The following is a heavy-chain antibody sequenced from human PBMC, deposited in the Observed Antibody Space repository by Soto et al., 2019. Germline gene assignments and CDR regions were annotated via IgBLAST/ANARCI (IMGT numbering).Heavy chain of an antibody. CDR2: IYFSGST. Sequence: SETLSLTCTVSGGSISSYYWSWIRQPPGKGLEWIGYIYFSGSTNYNPSLKSRVTISVDTSKNQFSLKLSSVTAADTAVYYCARDGGYYDYWGQGTLVTVSS. J-gene: IGHJ4*02. D-gene: IGHD3-16*01. CDR1: GGSISSYY. V-gene: IGHV4-59*01. CDR3: ARDGGYYDY.